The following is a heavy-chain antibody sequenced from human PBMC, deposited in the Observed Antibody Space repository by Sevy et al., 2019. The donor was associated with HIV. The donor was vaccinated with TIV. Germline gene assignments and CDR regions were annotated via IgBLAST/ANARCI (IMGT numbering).Heavy chain of an antibody. D-gene: IGHD6-13*01. CDR1: GFTFSSYA. J-gene: IGHJ4*02. V-gene: IGHV3-23*01. CDR3: AATGHSTFDY. Sequence: GGSLRLSCAASGFTFSSYATSWVRQAPGKGLEWVSTISGSGDNTFYADSAKGRFTISRDNSKNTLYLQMNSLRAEDTAVYYCAATGHSTFDYWGQGTLVTVSS. CDR2: ISGSGDNT.